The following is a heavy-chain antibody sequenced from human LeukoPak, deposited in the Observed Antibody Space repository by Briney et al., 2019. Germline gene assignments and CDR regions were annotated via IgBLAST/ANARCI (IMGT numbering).Heavy chain of an antibody. V-gene: IGHV4-34*01. Sequence: SETLSLTCTVSGGSISSYYWRWIRQPPGKGLEWIGEINHSGSTNYNPSLKSRVTISVDTSKNQFSLKLSSVTAADTAVYYCARGPGRIAALDYWGQGTLVTVSS. CDR3: ARGPGRIAALDY. D-gene: IGHD6-6*01. CDR2: INHSGST. J-gene: IGHJ4*02. CDR1: GGSISSYY.